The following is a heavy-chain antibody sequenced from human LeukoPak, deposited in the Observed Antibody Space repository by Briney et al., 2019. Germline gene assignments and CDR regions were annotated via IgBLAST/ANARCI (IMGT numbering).Heavy chain of an antibody. Sequence: GGSLRLSCAASGFTFDDYAMHWVRQAPGKGLEWVSGISWNSGSIGYADSVKGRFTISRDNAKNSPYLQMNSLRAEDTALYYCAKDRYSSPRLFSYWGQGTLVTVSS. D-gene: IGHD5-18*01. V-gene: IGHV3-9*01. CDR1: GFTFDDYA. CDR2: ISWNSGSI. CDR3: AKDRYSSPRLFSY. J-gene: IGHJ4*02.